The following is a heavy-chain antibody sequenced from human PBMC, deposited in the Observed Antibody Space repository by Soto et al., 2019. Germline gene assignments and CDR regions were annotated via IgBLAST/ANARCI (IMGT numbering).Heavy chain of an antibody. J-gene: IGHJ6*02. CDR3: ARFVVTAIGYYYYGMDV. D-gene: IGHD2-21*02. CDR2: IYYSGST. Sequence: QVQLQESGPGLVKPSQTLSLTCTVSGGSISSGGYYWSWIRQHPGKGLEWIGYIYYSGSTYYNPSLKSRVTISVDTSKNQFSLKLSSVTAADTAVYYCARFVVTAIGYYYYGMDVWGQGTTVTVSS. CDR1: GGSISSGGYY. V-gene: IGHV4-31*03.